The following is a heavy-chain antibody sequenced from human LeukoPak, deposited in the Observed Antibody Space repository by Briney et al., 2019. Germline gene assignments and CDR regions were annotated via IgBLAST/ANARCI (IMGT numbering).Heavy chain of an antibody. J-gene: IGHJ6*04. D-gene: IGHD3-10*01. Sequence: SETLSLTCTVSGGSISYYYSWIRQPPGKGLEWIGYVYCTGSTNYNPSLRSRVTISLDTSRNQFSLNLSSVTAADTAVYYCARDPGTPYYFYGLDVWGKGTTVTVSS. CDR2: VYCTGST. CDR3: ARDPGTPYYFYGLDV. V-gene: IGHV4-59*01. CDR1: GGSISYY.